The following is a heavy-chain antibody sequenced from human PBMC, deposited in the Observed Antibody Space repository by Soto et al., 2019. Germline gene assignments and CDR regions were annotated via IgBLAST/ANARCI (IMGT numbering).Heavy chain of an antibody. D-gene: IGHD3-22*01. Sequence: ASVKVSCKASGYTFTGYYVHWVRQAPGQGLEWMGWINPNSGGTKSAQKFQGRVTMTRDTSINTAYMELSRLRSDDTAVYYCARRKGDYYNSSGYHYYFDYWGQGTLVTVSS. CDR1: GYTFTGYY. CDR3: ARRKGDYYNSSGYHYYFDY. V-gene: IGHV1-2*02. J-gene: IGHJ4*02. CDR2: INPNSGGT.